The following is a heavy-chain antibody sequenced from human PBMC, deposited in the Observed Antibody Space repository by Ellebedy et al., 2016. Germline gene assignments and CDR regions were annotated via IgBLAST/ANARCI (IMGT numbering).Heavy chain of an antibody. Sequence: GESLKISXAASGFTFGSNSMSWVRQAPGKGLEWVSGISGSGSGTDYADSGKGRFTISRDNSKNTLYLQMNSLSAEDTAVYYCAKRLDIAAAHDAFDMWGQGTMVTVSS. CDR3: AKRLDIAAAHDAFDM. D-gene: IGHD6-13*01. V-gene: IGHV3-23*01. J-gene: IGHJ3*02. CDR2: ISGSGSGT. CDR1: GFTFGSNS.